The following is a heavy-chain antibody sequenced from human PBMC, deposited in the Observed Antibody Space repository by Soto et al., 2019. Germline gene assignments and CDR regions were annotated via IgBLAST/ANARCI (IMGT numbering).Heavy chain of an antibody. CDR2: ISKDGTKK. D-gene: IGHD5-18*01. V-gene: IGHV3-30-3*01. J-gene: IGHJ6*02. Sequence: QVQLVESGGGVVQPGRSLRLACEASGFTFSDYTLYWVRQAPGKGLEWLAGISKDGTKKDYADSVKGRFTISRYNFRNTFYLQMDSLRSEDTALYYCAREGTKDSFYYYGLDVWGPGTTVTVSS. CDR1: GFTFSDYT. CDR3: AREGTKDSFYYYGLDV.